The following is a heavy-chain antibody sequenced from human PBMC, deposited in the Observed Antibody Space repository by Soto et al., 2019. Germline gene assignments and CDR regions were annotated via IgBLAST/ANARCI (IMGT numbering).Heavy chain of an antibody. CDR3: ARYDYGDYAMIDP. J-gene: IGHJ5*02. CDR1: GGSISSGGYY. Sequence: PSETLSLTCTVSGGSISSGGYYWSWIRQHPGKGLEWIGYIYYSGSTYYNPSLKSRVTTSVDTSKNQFSLKLSSVTAADTAVYYCARYDYGDYAMIDPWGQGTLVTVSS. CDR2: IYYSGST. D-gene: IGHD4-17*01. V-gene: IGHV4-31*03.